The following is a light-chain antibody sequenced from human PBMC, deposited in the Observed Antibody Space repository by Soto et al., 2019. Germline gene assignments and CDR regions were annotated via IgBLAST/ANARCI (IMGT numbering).Light chain of an antibody. V-gene: IGLV2-23*01. CDR3: CLYVGGRTYV. J-gene: IGLJ1*01. CDR1: VGL. CDR2: DDT. Sequence: QSVLTQPASVSGSPGQSITISCTGTVGLVSWYQQHPGKVPKLIIYDDTKRPSGVSSRFSGSKSGNTASLTISGLQTEDEADYSCCLYVGGRTYVFGNGTQVTVL.